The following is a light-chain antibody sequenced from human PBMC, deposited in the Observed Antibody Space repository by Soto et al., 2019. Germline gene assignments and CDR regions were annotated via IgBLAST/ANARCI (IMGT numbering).Light chain of an antibody. J-gene: IGKJ1*01. CDR1: RSLVYSDGNTY. Sequence: DVLMTHSPLSLPVTLGQPASISCRSSRSLVYSDGNTYLNWFHQRPGQSPRRLIYKVSDRDSGVPDRFSGSGSGTDFTLKISRVEAEDVGVYYCMQGTHWPPTFGQGTKVDIK. CDR2: KVS. V-gene: IGKV2-30*01. CDR3: MQGTHWPPT.